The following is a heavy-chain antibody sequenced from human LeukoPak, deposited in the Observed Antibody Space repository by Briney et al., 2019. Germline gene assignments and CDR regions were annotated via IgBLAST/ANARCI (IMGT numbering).Heavy chain of an antibody. CDR3: AKDTFLSTFPTVAGYYFDY. J-gene: IGHJ4*02. Sequence: PGGSLRLSCAASGFTFSSYAMSWVRQAPGKGLEWVSAISGCGGSTYYADSVKGRFTISRDNSKNTLYLQMNSLRAEDTAVYYCAKDTFLSTFPTVAGYYFDYWGQGTLVTVSS. CDR1: GFTFSSYA. V-gene: IGHV3-23*01. CDR2: ISGCGGST. D-gene: IGHD6-19*01.